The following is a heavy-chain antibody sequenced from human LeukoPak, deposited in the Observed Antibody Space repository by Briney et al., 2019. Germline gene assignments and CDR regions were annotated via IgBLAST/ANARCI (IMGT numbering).Heavy chain of an antibody. CDR3: ARAAAVTGQLDF. CDR1: GGSLSSSNW. J-gene: IGHJ4*02. CDR2: IYHSGST. D-gene: IGHD6-19*01. Sequence: SGTLSLTCAVSGGSLSSSNWWSWVRQPPGKGLEWIGEIYHSGSTNYNPSLKSRVTTSVDKSSNSFSLSLTSVTAADTAFYYCARAAAVTGQLDFWGQGTLVTVSS. V-gene: IGHV4-4*02.